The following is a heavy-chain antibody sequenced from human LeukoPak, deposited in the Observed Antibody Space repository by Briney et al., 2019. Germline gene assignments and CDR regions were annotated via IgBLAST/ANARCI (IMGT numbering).Heavy chain of an antibody. CDR3: ARLAGRRGYCSGGSCYSHAEYFQH. Sequence: SETLSLTCTVSGGSISSHYWSWIRQPPGKGLEWIGYIYYSGSTYYNPSLKSRVTISVDTSKNQFSLKLSSVTAADTAVYYCARLAGRRGYCSGGSCYSHAEYFQHWGQGTLVTVSS. CDR1: GGSISSHY. J-gene: IGHJ1*01. D-gene: IGHD2-15*01. CDR2: IYYSGST. V-gene: IGHV4-59*08.